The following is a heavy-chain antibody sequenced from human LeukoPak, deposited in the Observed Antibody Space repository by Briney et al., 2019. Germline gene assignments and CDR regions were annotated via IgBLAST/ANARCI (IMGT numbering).Heavy chain of an antibody. CDR1: GFTVSSNY. V-gene: IGHV3-53*01. J-gene: IGHJ4*02. CDR2: IYTGGST. Sequence: GGSLRLSCAASGFTVSSNYMSWVRQAPGKGLEWVSVIYTGGSTYYADSVKGRFTISRDNSKNTLYLQMNSLRAEDTAVYYCAKGSITMVRGVINYWGQGTLVTVSS. D-gene: IGHD3-10*01. CDR3: AKGSITMVRGVINY.